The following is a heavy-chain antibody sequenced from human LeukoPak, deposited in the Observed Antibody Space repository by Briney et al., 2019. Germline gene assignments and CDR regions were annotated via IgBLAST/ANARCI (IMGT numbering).Heavy chain of an antibody. CDR1: GYSFITYR. J-gene: IGHJ4*02. CDR3: ARALGPTVYDY. Sequence: GESLKISCKGSGYSFITYRIGWVRQMPGKGPEWMGIIYPGDSDTRYSPSFQGQVTISADKSISTAYLQWSSLKASDTAMYYCARALGPTVYDYWGQGTLVTVSS. CDR2: IYPGDSDT. V-gene: IGHV5-51*01. D-gene: IGHD4-17*01.